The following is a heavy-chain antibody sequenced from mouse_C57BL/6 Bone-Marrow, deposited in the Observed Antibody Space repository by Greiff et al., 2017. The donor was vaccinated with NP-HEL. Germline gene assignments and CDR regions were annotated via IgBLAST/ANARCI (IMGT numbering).Heavy chain of an antibody. CDR1: GYTFTSYW. CDR3: ARTTGPDV. D-gene: IGHD1-1*01. Sequence: VQLQQPGAELVRPGTSVKLSCKASGYTFTSYWMHWVKQRPGQGLEWIGVIDPSDSYTNYNQKFKGKATLTVDTSSSTAYMQLSSLTSEDSAVYYCARTTGPDVGGTGTTVTVTA. CDR2: IDPSDSYT. J-gene: IGHJ1*03. V-gene: IGHV1-59*01.